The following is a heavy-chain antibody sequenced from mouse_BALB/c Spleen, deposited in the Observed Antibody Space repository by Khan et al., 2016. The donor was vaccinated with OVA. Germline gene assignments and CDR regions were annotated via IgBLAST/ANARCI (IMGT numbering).Heavy chain of an antibody. V-gene: IGHV3-2*02. J-gene: IGHJ2*01. D-gene: IGHD1-1*01. Sequence: EVKLLESGPGLVKPSQSLSLTCTVTGYSITSDYAWNWIRQFPGNKLEWMGYISYSGRTSYNTSLKSRISITRDTSKNQFFLQLNSVTTEDTATYYCARSVTITTVVATDFDYWGQGTTLTVSS. CDR3: ARSVTITTVVATDFDY. CDR2: ISYSGRT. CDR1: GYSITSDYA.